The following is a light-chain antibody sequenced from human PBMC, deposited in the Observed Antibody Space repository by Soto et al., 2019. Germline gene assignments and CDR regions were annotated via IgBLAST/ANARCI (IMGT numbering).Light chain of an antibody. CDR3: SSYTSSSTL. CDR2: DVS. J-gene: IGLJ1*01. Sequence: QSVLTQPASVSGSPGQSITISCTGTSSDVGGYIYVSWYQQLPGKAPKLMIYDVSNRPSGVSNRFSGSKSGNTASLTISGLQAEDEADYYCSSYTSSSTLFGTGTKVTVL. CDR1: SSDVGGYIY. V-gene: IGLV2-14*01.